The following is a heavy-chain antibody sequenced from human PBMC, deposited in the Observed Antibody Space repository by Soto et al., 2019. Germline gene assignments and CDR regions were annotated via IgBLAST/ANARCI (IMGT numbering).Heavy chain of an antibody. CDR2: INHSGST. CDR1: GGSFSGYY. J-gene: IGHJ4*02. Sequence: QVQLQQWGAGLLKPSETLSLTCAVYGGSFSGYYWTWIRQPPGTGLEWIGEINHSGSTNYNPSLKSXVTISVHTSKNQFSLKLTSVTAADTAVYYCARDKITGLFDYWGQGTLVTVSS. V-gene: IGHV4-34*01. D-gene: IGHD2-8*02. CDR3: ARDKITGLFDY.